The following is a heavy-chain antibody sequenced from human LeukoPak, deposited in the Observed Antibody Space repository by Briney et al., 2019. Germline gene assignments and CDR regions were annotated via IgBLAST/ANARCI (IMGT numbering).Heavy chain of an antibody. V-gene: IGHV4-34*01. CDR2: INHSGST. Sequence: PSETLSLTCAVYGGSFSGYYWSWIRQPPGKGLEWIGDINHSGSTNYNPSLKSRVAISVDTSKNQFSLKLSSVTAADTAVYYCARRRRVITFGGVIAHDAFDIWGQGTMVTVSS. CDR1: GGSFSGYY. CDR3: ARRRRVITFGGVIAHDAFDI. J-gene: IGHJ3*02. D-gene: IGHD3-16*02.